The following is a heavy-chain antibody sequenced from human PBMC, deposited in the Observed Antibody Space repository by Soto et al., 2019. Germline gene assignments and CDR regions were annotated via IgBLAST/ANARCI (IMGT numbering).Heavy chain of an antibody. J-gene: IGHJ4*02. CDR1: GGSISSYC. CDR3: ARRRKNNRGSSGIDY. D-gene: IGHD6-6*01. Sequence: SETLSLTCTVSGGSISSYCWSWIRQPPGKGLEWIGYIYYSGSTNYNPSLKSRVTISVDTSKNQFSLKLSSVTAADTAVYYCARRRKNNRGSSGIDYWGQETLLTISS. V-gene: IGHV4-59*08. CDR2: IYYSGST.